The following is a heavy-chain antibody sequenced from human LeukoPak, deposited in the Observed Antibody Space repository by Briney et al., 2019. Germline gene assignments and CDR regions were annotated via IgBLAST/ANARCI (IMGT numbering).Heavy chain of an antibody. V-gene: IGHV3-15*05. Sequence: GGILRLSWTASGCTSSNAWMSWIRQTPGKGLEWVGRIKSKTDGGTTDYAAPVKGRFTISRDDSKNTLYLQMNSLKTEDTAVYYCTTYSPFDYWGQGTLVTVSS. D-gene: IGHD2-21*01. J-gene: IGHJ4*02. CDR2: IKSKTDGGTT. CDR1: GCTSSNAW. CDR3: TTYSPFDY.